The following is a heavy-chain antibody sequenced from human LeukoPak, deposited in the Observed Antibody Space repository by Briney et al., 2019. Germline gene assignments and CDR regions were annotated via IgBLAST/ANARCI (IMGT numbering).Heavy chain of an antibody. V-gene: IGHV4-61*02. D-gene: IGHD1-26*01. Sequence: SQTLSLTCTVSGGSISSGSYYWSWIRQPAGKGLEWIGRIYTSGSTNYNPSLKSRVTISVDTSKNQYSLKLSSVTAADTAVYYCARGNWELPDAFDIWGQGTMVTVSS. CDR3: ARGNWELPDAFDI. J-gene: IGHJ3*02. CDR2: IYTSGST. CDR1: GGSISSGSYY.